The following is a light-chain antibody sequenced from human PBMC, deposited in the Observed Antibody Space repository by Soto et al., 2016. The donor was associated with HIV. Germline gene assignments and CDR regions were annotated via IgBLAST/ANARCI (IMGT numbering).Light chain of an antibody. V-gene: IGKV1-39*01. J-gene: IGKJ1*01. Sequence: DIQMTQSPSSLSASVEDKVTITCRASQTIDNYLNWYQQKAGKAPKLLIYAASKLQSGVPPRFSGSGSGTDFTLTISSLQPEDFATYFCQQTYNMPPWTFGQGTRVEI. CDR3: QQTYNMPPWT. CDR1: QTIDNY. CDR2: AAS.